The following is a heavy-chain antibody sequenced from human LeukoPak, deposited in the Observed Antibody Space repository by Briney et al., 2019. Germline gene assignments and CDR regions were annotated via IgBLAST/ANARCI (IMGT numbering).Heavy chain of an antibody. CDR2: MKGDGSEI. J-gene: IGHJ3*01. Sequence: TGGSLRLSCAASGFIFSTYWMMWARQAPGKGLEWVDNMKGDGSEIHYVDSVKGRFSISRDNAKNSLYLQMNSLRPEDTAVYYCARPAYTAAYDLWGQGTMVTVSS. D-gene: IGHD3-16*01. CDR1: GFIFSTYW. CDR3: ARPAYTAAYDL. V-gene: IGHV3-7*01.